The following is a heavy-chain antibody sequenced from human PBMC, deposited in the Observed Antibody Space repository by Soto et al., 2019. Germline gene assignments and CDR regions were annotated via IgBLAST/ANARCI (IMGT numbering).Heavy chain of an antibody. CDR1: GFTFSSYD. Sequence: QPGGSLRLSCAASGFTFSSYDMHWVRQATGKGLEWVSAIGTAGDTYYPGSVKGRFTISRENAKNSLYLQMNSLRAGDTAVYYCARSKVEAAAGRGAFDIWGQGTMVTVSS. D-gene: IGHD6-13*01. J-gene: IGHJ3*02. CDR2: IGTAGDT. CDR3: ARSKVEAAAGRGAFDI. V-gene: IGHV3-13*01.